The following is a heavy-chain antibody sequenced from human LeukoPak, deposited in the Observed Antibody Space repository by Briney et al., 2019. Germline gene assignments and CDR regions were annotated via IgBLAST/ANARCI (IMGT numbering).Heavy chain of an antibody. CDR3: ARVSTGWYHYFDS. CDR1: GGSISPYY. J-gene: IGHJ4*02. V-gene: IGHV4-4*07. Sequence: SETLSLTCRVSGGSISPYYWSWVRQSAGKGLEWIGHIYSSGTTKYNPSLKSRVTMSEDTSKSLFSMKLTSLTAADTAVYYCARVSTGWYHYFDSWGQGTLVTVSS. CDR2: IYSSGTT. D-gene: IGHD6-19*01.